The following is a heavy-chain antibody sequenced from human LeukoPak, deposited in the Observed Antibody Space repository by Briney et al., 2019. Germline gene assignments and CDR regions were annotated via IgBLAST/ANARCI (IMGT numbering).Heavy chain of an antibody. Sequence: SETLSLTCAVYGGSFSGYYWSWIRQPPGKGLEWIGEINHSGSTNYNPSLKSRVTISVDTSKNQFSLKLSSVTAADTAVYYCAQGDSYYDFLLSVWGQGTMVTVSS. V-gene: IGHV4-34*01. CDR1: GGSFSGYY. CDR3: AQGDSYYDFLLSV. CDR2: INHSGST. D-gene: IGHD3-3*01. J-gene: IGHJ3*01.